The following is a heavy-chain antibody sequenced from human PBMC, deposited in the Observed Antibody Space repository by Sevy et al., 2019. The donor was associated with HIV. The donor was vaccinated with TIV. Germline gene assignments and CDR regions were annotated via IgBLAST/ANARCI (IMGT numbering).Heavy chain of an antibody. J-gene: IGHJ4*02. Sequence: GGSLRRSCEASGFTFSSYWMSWVRQAPGKGLEWLANIKEDGSVKYYVDSVKGRFTISRDNAKNSVYLQMNSLRAEDTALYYCVRAIGAAGSYWGQGTLVTVSS. CDR1: GFTFSSYW. V-gene: IGHV3-7*01. D-gene: IGHD6-13*01. CDR2: IKEDGSVK. CDR3: VRAIGAAGSY.